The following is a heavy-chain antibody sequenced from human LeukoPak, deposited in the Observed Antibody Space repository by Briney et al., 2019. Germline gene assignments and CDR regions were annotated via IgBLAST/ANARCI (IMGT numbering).Heavy chain of an antibody. CDR3: AKGLGYFDY. J-gene: IGHJ4*02. CDR2: ISGSGGST. V-gene: IGHV3-23*01. Sequence: GGSLRLSCAASGFSFSDYYMSWIRQAPGKGLEWVSAISGSGGSTYHADSVKGRFTISRDNSKNTLYLQMNSLRAEDTAVYYCAKGLGYFDYWGQGTLVTVSS. CDR1: GFSFSDYY.